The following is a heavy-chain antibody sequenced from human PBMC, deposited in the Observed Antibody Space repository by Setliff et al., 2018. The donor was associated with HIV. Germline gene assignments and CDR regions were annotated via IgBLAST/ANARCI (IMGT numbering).Heavy chain of an antibody. J-gene: IGHJ3*02. D-gene: IGHD4-4*01. CDR2: ISGSRT. CDR1: GFTFRIYS. CDR3: VRDLTTIVTRKVFDI. V-gene: IGHV3-21*01. Sequence: GSLRLSCAASGFTFRIYSMNWVRQAPGKGLEWVSSISGSRTYYADSVKGRFTISRDDAENSLYLQMSILRADDTALYYCVRDLTTIVTRKVFDIWGQGTMVTVSS.